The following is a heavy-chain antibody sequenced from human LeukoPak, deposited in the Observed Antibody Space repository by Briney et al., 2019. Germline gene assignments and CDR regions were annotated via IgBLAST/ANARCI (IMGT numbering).Heavy chain of an antibody. CDR2: IYYSGST. J-gene: IGHJ4*02. V-gene: IGHV4-30-4*01. CDR3: ARGGRDGYNSRGYFDY. D-gene: IGHD5-24*01. CDR1: GGSISSGDYY. Sequence: SETLSVTRTVPGGSISSGDYYWRWIRQPPGKGLEWHGYIYYSGSTYYNPSLKSRVTISVDTSKNQFSLKLSSVTAADTAVYYCARGGRDGYNSRGYFDYWGQGTLVTVSS.